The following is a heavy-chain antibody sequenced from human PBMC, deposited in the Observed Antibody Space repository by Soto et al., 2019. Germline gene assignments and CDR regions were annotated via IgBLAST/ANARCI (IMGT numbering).Heavy chain of an antibody. CDR1: GYTFTSYD. Sequence: ASVKVSCKASGYTFTSYDINWVRQATGQGLEWMGWMNPNSGNTGYAQKFQGRVTMTRNTSISTAYMELSSLRSEDTAVYYCARGGYCSGGSCQGYGIWFQHWGQGTLVPSPQ. J-gene: IGHJ1*01. CDR2: MNPNSGNT. D-gene: IGHD2-15*01. V-gene: IGHV1-8*01. CDR3: ARGGYCSGGSCQGYGIWFQH.